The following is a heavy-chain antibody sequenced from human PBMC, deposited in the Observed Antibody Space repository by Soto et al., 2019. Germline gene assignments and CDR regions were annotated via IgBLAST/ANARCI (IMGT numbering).Heavy chain of an antibody. D-gene: IGHD3-22*01. J-gene: IGHJ4*02. CDR3: ARDDKVPYYDSSGYFDY. CDR2: IWYDGSNK. Sequence: GGSLRLSCAASGFTFSSYGMHWVRQAPGKGLEWVAVIWYDGSNKYYADSVKGRFTISRDNSKNTLYLQMNSLRAEDTAVYYCARDDKVPYYDSSGYFDYWGQGTLVTSPQ. V-gene: IGHV3-33*01. CDR1: GFTFSSYG.